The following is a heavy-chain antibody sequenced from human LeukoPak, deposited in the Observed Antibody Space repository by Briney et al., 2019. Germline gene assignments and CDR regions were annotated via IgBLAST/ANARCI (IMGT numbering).Heavy chain of an antibody. CDR1: GGTFSRYA. V-gene: IGHV1-69*13. CDR2: IIPIFGKA. Sequence: ASVKVSCKASGGTFSRYAISWVRQAPGQGLEWMGGIIPIFGKAQYAQKFQDRVTITADESTSTAYMELSRLRSEDTAVYYCARDRVVGATASFGYWGQGTLVTVSS. D-gene: IGHD1-26*01. J-gene: IGHJ4*02. CDR3: ARDRVVGATASFGY.